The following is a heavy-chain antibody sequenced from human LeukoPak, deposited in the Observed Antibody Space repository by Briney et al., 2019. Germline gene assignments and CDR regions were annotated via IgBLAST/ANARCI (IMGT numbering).Heavy chain of an antibody. D-gene: IGHD3-10*01. CDR2: IYYSGST. J-gene: IGHJ6*04. V-gene: IGHV4-59*01. CDR3: ARDRRYGSGSYYQPFYYYYGMDV. Sequence: SETLSLTCTVSGGSISSYYWSWIRQPPGKGLEWIGYIYYSGSTNYNPSLKSRVTISVDTSKNQFSLKLSSVTAADTAVYYCARDRRYGSGSYYQPFYYYYGMDVWGKGTTVTVSS. CDR1: GGSISSYY.